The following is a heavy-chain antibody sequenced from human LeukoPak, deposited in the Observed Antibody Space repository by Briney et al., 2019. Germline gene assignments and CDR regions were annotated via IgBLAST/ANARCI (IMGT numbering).Heavy chain of an antibody. CDR2: IRTDGVPT. CDR3: VKDDGWVQYAN. V-gene: IGHV3-23*01. Sequence: PGGSLRLSCAASGFIFSHHGMNWVRQAPGKGLEWVSGIRTDGVPTYYADSVKGRFIISRDNSKNTVYLQLNSLSAEDAAVYYCVKDDGWVQYANWGQGTLVTVSS. J-gene: IGHJ4*02. CDR1: GFIFSHHG. D-gene: IGHD5-24*01.